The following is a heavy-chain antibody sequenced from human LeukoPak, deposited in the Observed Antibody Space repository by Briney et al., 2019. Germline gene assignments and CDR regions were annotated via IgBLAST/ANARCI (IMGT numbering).Heavy chain of an antibody. J-gene: IGHJ4*02. Sequence: PGGSLRLSCVVSGFIFRDYAMSWVRQAPGEGLEWVAGISDNGGGPYYADSLKGRFTISRDNSKNILYLQMNSLRAEDTAVYYCAKEIGRLGVPLYDYWGRGTLATASS. V-gene: IGHV3-23*01. CDR3: AKEIGRLGVPLYDY. D-gene: IGHD3/OR15-3a*01. CDR2: ISDNGGGP. CDR1: GFIFRDYA.